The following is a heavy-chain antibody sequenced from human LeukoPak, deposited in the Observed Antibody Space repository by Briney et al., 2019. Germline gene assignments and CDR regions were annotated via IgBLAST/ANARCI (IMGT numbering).Heavy chain of an antibody. V-gene: IGHV3-48*02. D-gene: IGHD6-6*01. J-gene: IGHJ4*02. CDR2: ISSSRSTI. Sequence: GGSLRLSCAASGFTFSSYGMNWVRQSPGKGLEWVSYISSSRSTIYYADSVKGRFTISRDNAKNSLYLQMNSLRDEDTAVYYCATQNLVHRAYYFDFWGQGTLVTVSS. CDR3: ATQNLVHRAYYFDF. CDR1: GFTFSSYG.